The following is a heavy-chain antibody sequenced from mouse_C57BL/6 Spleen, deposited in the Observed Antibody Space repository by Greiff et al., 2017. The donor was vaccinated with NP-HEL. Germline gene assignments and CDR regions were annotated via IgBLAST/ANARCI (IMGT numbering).Heavy chain of an antibody. V-gene: IGHV1-66*01. CDR2: IYPGSGNT. J-gene: IGHJ2*01. Sequence: QVQLKQSGPELVKPGASVKISCKASGYSFTSYYIHWVKQRPGQGLEWIGWIYPGSGNTKYNEKFKGKATLTADTSSSTAYMQLSSLTSEDSAVYYCAKGGYDYYFDYWGQGTTLTVSS. CDR1: GYSFTSYY. D-gene: IGHD2-4*01. CDR3: AKGGYDYYFDY.